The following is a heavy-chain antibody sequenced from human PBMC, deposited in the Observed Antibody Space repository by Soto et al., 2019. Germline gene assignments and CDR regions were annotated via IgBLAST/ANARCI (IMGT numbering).Heavy chain of an antibody. Sequence: SETLSLTCTVSGGSISSYYWSWIRQPPGKGLEWIGYIYYSGSTNYNPSLKSRVTISVDTSKNQFSLKLSSVTAADTAVYYCARVDRRDYEPYYYYMDVWGKGTTVTVSS. CDR2: IYYSGST. D-gene: IGHD4-17*01. CDR1: GGSISSYY. CDR3: ARVDRRDYEPYYYYMDV. V-gene: IGHV4-59*01. J-gene: IGHJ6*03.